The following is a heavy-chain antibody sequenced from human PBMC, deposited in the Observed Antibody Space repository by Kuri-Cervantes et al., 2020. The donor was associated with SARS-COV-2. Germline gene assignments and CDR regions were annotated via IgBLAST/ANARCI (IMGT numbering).Heavy chain of an antibody. D-gene: IGHD3-3*01. Sequence: GESLKISCAASGFTFSSYSMNWVRQAPGKGLEWVSSISSSSSYIYYADSVKGRITISRDNAKHSLYMQMNSLRAEDTAEYYWAVDFWSGYSIRIGGAPGYGMDVWGQGTTVTVSS. CDR1: GFTFSSYS. V-gene: IGHV3-21*01. CDR3: AVDFWSGYSIRIGGAPGYGMDV. J-gene: IGHJ6*02. CDR2: ISSSSSYI.